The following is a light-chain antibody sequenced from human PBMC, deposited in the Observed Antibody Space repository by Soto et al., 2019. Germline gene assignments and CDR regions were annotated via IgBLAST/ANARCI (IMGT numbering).Light chain of an antibody. V-gene: IGKV3-20*01. J-gene: IGKJ1*01. Sequence: VVLTPSPGTLSFSVWQRSTLYCGASESVSSSFLTWYQQKPGQAPRLLIYRTSNRVTGIPDRFSGSGSGTDFTLTISRLEPEDFAVYFCQHYGNSLWTFGQGTKVDNK. CDR1: ESVSSSF. CDR3: QHYGNSLWT. CDR2: RTS.